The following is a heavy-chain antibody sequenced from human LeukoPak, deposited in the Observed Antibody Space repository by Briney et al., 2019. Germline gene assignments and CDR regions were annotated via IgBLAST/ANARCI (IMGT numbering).Heavy chain of an antibody. J-gene: IGHJ4*01. CDR3: ARDQGGPSGFDY. V-gene: IGHV4-59*01. Sequence: SETLSLTCTVSGGSISSYYWSWIRQPPGKGLEWIGYIYYSGSTNYNPSLKSRVTISVDTSKNQFSLKLSSVTAADTAVYYCARDQGGPSGFDYWGQEPWSPSPQ. CDR2: IYYSGST. CDR1: GGSISSYY. D-gene: IGHD6-19*01.